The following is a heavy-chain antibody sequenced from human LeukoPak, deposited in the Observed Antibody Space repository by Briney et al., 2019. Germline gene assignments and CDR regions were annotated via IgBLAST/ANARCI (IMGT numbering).Heavy chain of an antibody. CDR1: GFTFSSYG. Sequence: GGSLRLSCAASGFTFSSYGMHWVRQAPGKGLEWVAVIWYDGSNKYYADSVKGRFTISRDNSKNTLYLQMNSLRAEDTAVYYCARETNVAAAGLFDYWGQGTLVTVSS. J-gene: IGHJ4*02. CDR3: ARETNVAAAGLFDY. V-gene: IGHV3-33*01. D-gene: IGHD6-13*01. CDR2: IWYDGSNK.